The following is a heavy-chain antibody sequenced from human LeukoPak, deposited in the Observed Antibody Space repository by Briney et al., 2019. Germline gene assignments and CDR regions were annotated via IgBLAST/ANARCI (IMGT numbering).Heavy chain of an antibody. CDR3: ARALWVGGYFDY. CDR2: LSYDGSTE. Sequence: GRSLRLSCAASGRTFRSSAMHWVRQAPGKGLQWVALLSYDGSTEYHADSVKGRFTISRDTSKNTLYLQMNSLRAEDTAVYYCARALWVGGYFDYWGQGTRVTVSS. J-gene: IGHJ4*02. V-gene: IGHV3-30*04. D-gene: IGHD3-10*01. CDR1: GRTFRSSA.